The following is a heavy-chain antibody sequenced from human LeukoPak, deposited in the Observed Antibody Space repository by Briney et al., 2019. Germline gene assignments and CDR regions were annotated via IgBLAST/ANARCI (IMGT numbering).Heavy chain of an antibody. CDR3: ARGNFGYSYGYFDY. Sequence: SETLSLTCAVYGGSFSGYYWSWIRQPPGKGLEWIGEINHSGSTNYNPSLKSRVTISVDTSKNQFSLKLSSVTAADTAAYYCARGNFGYSYGYFDYWGQGTLVTVSS. V-gene: IGHV4-34*01. D-gene: IGHD5-18*01. CDR1: GGSFSGYY. J-gene: IGHJ4*02. CDR2: INHSGST.